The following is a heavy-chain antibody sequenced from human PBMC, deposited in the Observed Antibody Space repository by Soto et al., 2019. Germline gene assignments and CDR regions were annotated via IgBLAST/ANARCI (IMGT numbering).Heavy chain of an antibody. CDR3: AREGCSSTSCYPPYYYYGMDV. D-gene: IGHD2-2*01. Sequence: SETLCLTCTFSGFSISSYCLSLIRQPPGKGLEWIGYIYYSGSTNYNPSLKSRVTISVDTSKNQFSLKLSSVTAADTAVYYCAREGCSSTSCYPPYYYYGMDVWGQGTTVTVSS. J-gene: IGHJ6*02. CDR2: IYYSGST. CDR1: GFSISSYC. V-gene: IGHV4-59*01.